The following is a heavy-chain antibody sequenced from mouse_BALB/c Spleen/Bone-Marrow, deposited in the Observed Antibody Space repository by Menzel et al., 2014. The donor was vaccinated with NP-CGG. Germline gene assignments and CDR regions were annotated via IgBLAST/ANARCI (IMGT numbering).Heavy chain of an antibody. CDR2: IFPGDGDT. D-gene: IGHD2-3*01. CDR1: GYAFCSSW. V-gene: IGHV1-82*01. Sequence: VQLQQSGPELVKPGASVKISCKASGYAFCSSWMNWVKQRPGQGLEWIGRIFPGDGDTYYNGKFKGKATLTADKSSSTAYMQLSSLTSVDSAVYFCARSDGYRAMDHWGQGTSVTVSS. CDR3: ARSDGYRAMDH. J-gene: IGHJ4*01.